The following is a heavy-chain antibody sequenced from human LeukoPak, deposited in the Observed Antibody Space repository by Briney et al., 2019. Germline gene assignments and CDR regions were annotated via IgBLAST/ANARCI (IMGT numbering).Heavy chain of an antibody. CDR1: GFTFDDYG. J-gene: IGHJ3*02. D-gene: IGHD2-2*01. CDR2: INWNGGST. Sequence: PGGSLRLSCAASGFTFDDYGMSWVRQAPGKGLEWVSGINWNGGSTGYADSVKGRFTISRDNAKNSLYLQMNSLRAEDTAVYYCATVPAAADAFDIWGQGTMVTVSS. CDR3: ATVPAAADAFDI. V-gene: IGHV3-20*04.